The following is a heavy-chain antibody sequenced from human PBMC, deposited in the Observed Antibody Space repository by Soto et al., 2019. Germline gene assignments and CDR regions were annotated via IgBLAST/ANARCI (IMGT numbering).Heavy chain of an antibody. CDR2: IIPIFGTA. V-gene: IGHV1-69*13. Sequence: RASLKVSCKASGGTFSSYAISWVRQAPGQGREWMGGIIPIFGTANYAQKFQGRVTITADESTSTAYMELSSLRSEDTAVYYCASRGTYESIFEYWGQGTLVNVSS. D-gene: IGHD1-7*01. CDR3: ASRGTYESIFEY. CDR1: GGTFSSYA. J-gene: IGHJ4*02.